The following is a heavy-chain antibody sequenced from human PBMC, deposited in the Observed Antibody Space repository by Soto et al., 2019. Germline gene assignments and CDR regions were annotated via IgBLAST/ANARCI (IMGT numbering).Heavy chain of an antibody. CDR1: GYSITSYW. V-gene: IGHV5-10-1*01. CDR3: ARHGGDWNQSNYYYYGMDV. D-gene: IGHD1-1*01. CDR2: IDPSDSYT. J-gene: IGHJ6*02. Sequence: PGESQKISCKGSGYSITSYWISWVRQLPGKGLEWMGRIDPSDSYTNYSPSFQGHVTISADKSISTAYLQWSSLKASDTAMYYCARHGGDWNQSNYYYYGMDVWGQGTTVTVSS.